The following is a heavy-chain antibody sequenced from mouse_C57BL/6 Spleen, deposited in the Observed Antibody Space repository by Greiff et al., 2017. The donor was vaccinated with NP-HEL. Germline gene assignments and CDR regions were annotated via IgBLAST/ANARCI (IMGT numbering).Heavy chain of an antibody. D-gene: IGHD2-4*01. CDR2: IRNKANGYTT. J-gene: IGHJ3*01. Sequence: EVKLVESGGGLVQPGGSLSLSCAASGFTFTDYYMSWVRQPPGKALEWLGFIRNKANGYTTEYSASVKGRFTISRDNSQSILYLQMNALRAEDSATYYCARSTMITTFAYWGQGTLVTVSA. CDR1: GFTFTDYY. V-gene: IGHV7-3*01. CDR3: ARSTMITTFAY.